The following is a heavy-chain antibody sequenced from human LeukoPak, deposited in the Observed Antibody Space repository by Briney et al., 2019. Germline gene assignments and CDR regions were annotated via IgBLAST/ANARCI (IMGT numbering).Heavy chain of an antibody. V-gene: IGHV4-4*07. Sequence: SETLSLTCTVSGGSMSSYDWSWIRQPPGKGLEWIGRVYTSGNTNYNPSLKSRVTISVDTSKNQFSLLLTSVTAADTAVYVCARGLSHSKDIWGQGTMVTVSS. CDR3: ARGLSHSKDI. J-gene: IGHJ3*02. CDR1: GGSMSSYD. CDR2: VYTSGNT.